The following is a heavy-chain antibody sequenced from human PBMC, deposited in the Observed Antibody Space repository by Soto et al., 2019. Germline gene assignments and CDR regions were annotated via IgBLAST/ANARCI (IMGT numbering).Heavy chain of an antibody. D-gene: IGHD2-15*01. CDR1: GYTFTSDD. V-gene: IGHV1-8*01. CDR3: ARAVVVVAAHYGMDV. J-gene: IGHJ6*02. Sequence: ASVKVSCKASGYTFTSDDINWVRQATGQGLEWMGWMNPNSGNTGYAQKFQGRVTMTRNTSISTAYMELSSLRSEDTAVYYCARAVVVVAAHYGMDVWGQGTTVTVSS. CDR2: MNPNSGNT.